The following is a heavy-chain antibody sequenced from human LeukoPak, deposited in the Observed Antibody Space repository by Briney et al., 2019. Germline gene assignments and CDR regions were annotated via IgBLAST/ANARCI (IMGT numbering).Heavy chain of an antibody. J-gene: IGHJ6*02. CDR3: ARQGGIQLWLRPDYYYGMDV. V-gene: IGHV5-51*01. CDR1: GYSFTSYW. CDR2: IYPGDSDT. Sequence: GEPLKISCKGSGYSFTSYWIGWVRQMPGKGLEWMGIIYPGDSDTRYSPSFQGQVTISADKSISTAYLQWSSLKASDTAMYYCARQGGIQLWLRPDYYYGMDVWGQGTTVTVSS. D-gene: IGHD5-18*01.